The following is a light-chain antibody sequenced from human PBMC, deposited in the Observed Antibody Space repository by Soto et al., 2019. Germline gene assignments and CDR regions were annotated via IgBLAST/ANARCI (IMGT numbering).Light chain of an antibody. CDR2: DVN. CDR1: SSDVGSYNR. Sequence: SVLTQPPSVSGSPVQAVAIFYTGTSSDVGSYNRVSWYQQPPGTAPKLMIYDVNNRPSGVPDRFSGSKSGNTASLTISGLQAEDEADYYCSSYTISSTYVFGTGTKVTVL. J-gene: IGLJ1*01. V-gene: IGLV2-18*02. CDR3: SSYTISSTYV.